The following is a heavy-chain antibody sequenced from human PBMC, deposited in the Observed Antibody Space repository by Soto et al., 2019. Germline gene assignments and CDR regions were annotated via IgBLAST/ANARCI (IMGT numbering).Heavy chain of an antibody. Sequence: QLLLQESGPGLVKSSETLSLTCSVSGGSISSSSYYWNWIRQPPGKGLRWIGRVYYSGTTYYNPSLKRRVTISVDTYNQFSLKLSSVTAADTAYYFCARRPMVGPVAENAFDIWGQGTRVTVSS. CDR3: ARRPMVGPVAENAFDI. CDR1: GGSISSSSYY. CDR2: VYYSGTT. V-gene: IGHV4-39*01. J-gene: IGHJ3*02. D-gene: IGHD6-19*01.